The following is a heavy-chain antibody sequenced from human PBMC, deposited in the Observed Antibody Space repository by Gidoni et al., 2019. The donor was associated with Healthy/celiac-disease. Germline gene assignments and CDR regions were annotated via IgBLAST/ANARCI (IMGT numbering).Heavy chain of an antibody. CDR2: IYSGGST. J-gene: IGHJ6*02. CDR1: GFTLRRNY. CDR3: ARDLTRKPAYYYGMDV. Sequence: EVQLVASGGGLIQPGGSLRLSCAHSGFTLRRNYMSWFRQAPGKGLEWGSFIYSGGSTYYADSVKGRFTISRDNSKNTLYLQMNSLRAEDTAVYYCARDLTRKPAYYYGMDVWGQGTTVTVSS. V-gene: IGHV3-53*01.